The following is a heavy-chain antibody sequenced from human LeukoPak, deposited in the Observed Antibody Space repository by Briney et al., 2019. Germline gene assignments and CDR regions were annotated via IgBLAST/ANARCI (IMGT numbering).Heavy chain of an antibody. Sequence: GGSLRLSCAASGFTFSSYAMSWVRQAPGKGLEWVSAISGSGGSTYYADSVKGRFTISRDNSKNTLYLQMNSLRAEDTAVYYCAKVTAFGCSSTSCYTNAFDIWGQGTMVTVSS. CDR2: ISGSGGST. CDR3: AKVTAFGCSSTSCYTNAFDI. CDR1: GFTFSSYA. V-gene: IGHV3-23*01. D-gene: IGHD2-2*02. J-gene: IGHJ3*02.